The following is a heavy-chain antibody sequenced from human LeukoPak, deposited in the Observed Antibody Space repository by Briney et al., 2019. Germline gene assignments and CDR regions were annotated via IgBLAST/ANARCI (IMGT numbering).Heavy chain of an antibody. CDR1: GGSISSNTYY. CDR2: IYYSGST. Sequence: SETLSLTCTVSGGSISSNTYYWGWIRQPPGKGLEWIGSIYYSGSTYYNPSLKSRVTISVDTSKNQFSLKLSSVTAADTAVYYCARGPRYYDILTGYSNWFDPWGQGTLVTVSS. CDR3: ARGPRYYDILTGYSNWFDP. V-gene: IGHV4-39*01. J-gene: IGHJ5*02. D-gene: IGHD3-9*01.